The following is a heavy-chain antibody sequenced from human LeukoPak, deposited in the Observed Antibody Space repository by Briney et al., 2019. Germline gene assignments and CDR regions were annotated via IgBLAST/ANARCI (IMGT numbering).Heavy chain of an antibody. CDR1: GFTFSSYA. J-gene: IGHJ6*03. CDR3: ARDRGVVVVPAAISYYMDV. CDR2: ISYDGSNK. Sequence: GSLRLSCAASGFTFSSYAMHWVRQAPGKGLEWVAVISYDGSNKYYADSVKGRFTISRDNSKNTLYLQMNSLRAEDTAVYYCARDRGVVVVPAAISYYMDVWGKGTTVTVSS. D-gene: IGHD2-2*02. V-gene: IGHV3-30*01.